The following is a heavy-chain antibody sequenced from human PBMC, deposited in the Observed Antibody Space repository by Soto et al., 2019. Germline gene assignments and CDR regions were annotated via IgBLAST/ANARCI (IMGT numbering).Heavy chain of an antibody. CDR1: GYTLTELS. D-gene: IGHD3-10*01. Sequence: QVQLVQSGAEVKKPGASVKVSCKVSGYTLTELSMHWVRQAPGKGLEWMGGFDPEDGETIYAQKLQGRGAMTEDTSTGTAYMELSSLRSEDTAVYYCATDLRGGMVRGDYWGQGTLVTVSS. CDR2: FDPEDGET. CDR3: ATDLRGGMVRGDY. V-gene: IGHV1-24*01. J-gene: IGHJ4*02.